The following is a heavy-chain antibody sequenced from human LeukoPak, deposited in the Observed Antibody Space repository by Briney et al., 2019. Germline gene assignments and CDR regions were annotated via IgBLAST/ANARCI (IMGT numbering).Heavy chain of an antibody. CDR2: IYSGGST. CDR1: EFSVGSNY. Sequence: GGSLRLSCAASEFSVGSNYMTWVRQAPGKGLEWVSLIYSGGSTYYADSVKGRFTMSRDNSKNTLYLQMNSLRAEDTAVYYCARRAGAYSHPYDYWGQGTLVTVSS. J-gene: IGHJ4*02. CDR3: ARRAGAYSHPYDY. V-gene: IGHV3-66*04. D-gene: IGHD4/OR15-4a*01.